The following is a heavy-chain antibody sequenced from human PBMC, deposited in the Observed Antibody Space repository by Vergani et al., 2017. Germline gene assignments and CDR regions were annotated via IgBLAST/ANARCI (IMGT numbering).Heavy chain of an antibody. J-gene: IGHJ5*02. D-gene: IGHD6-19*01. Sequence: QLQLQESGPGLVKPSATLSLTCSVSGASIRSSNYYWGWIRQPPGKGLEWIASIYYSGSTYYNPSLKSPVTISVATSKNQFSLKLSSVTAADTAVYFCARHSTVEWLVKLGWIDPWGQGILVTVSS. CDR1: GASIRSSNYY. V-gene: IGHV4-39*01. CDR2: IYYSGST. CDR3: ARHSTVEWLVKLGWIDP.